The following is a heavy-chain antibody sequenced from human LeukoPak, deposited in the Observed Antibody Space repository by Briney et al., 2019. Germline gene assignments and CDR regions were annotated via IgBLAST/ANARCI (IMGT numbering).Heavy chain of an antibody. CDR3: ARSHSGYDRTFDY. CDR2: IYYSGST. V-gene: IGHV4-39*01. D-gene: IGHD5-12*01. Sequence: ASETLSLTCTVSGGSISSSSYYWGWIRQPPGKGLEWIGSIYYSGSTYYNPSLKSRVTISVDTSKNQFSLKLSSVTAADTAVYYCARSHSGYDRTFDYWGQGTLVTVSS. CDR1: GGSISSSSYY. J-gene: IGHJ4*02.